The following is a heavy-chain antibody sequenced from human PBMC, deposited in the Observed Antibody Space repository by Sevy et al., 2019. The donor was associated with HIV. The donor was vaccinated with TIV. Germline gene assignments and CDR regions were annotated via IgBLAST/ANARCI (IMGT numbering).Heavy chain of an antibody. CDR3: AKGFCSGGRCPGDYYYYGMDV. D-gene: IGHD2-15*01. CDR2: ISGSGRYT. Sequence: GGSLRLSCAASGFTFSTYAMNWVRQAPGKGLEWVSSISGSGRYTYYADSVEGRFTISRDSAKNTLYLQMNSLRADDTAVYYCAKGFCSGGRCPGDYYYYGMDVWGQGTTVTVSS. V-gene: IGHV3-23*01. J-gene: IGHJ6*02. CDR1: GFTFSTYA.